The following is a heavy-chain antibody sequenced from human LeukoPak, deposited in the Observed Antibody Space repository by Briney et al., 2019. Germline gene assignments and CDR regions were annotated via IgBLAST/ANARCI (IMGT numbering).Heavy chain of an antibody. V-gene: IGHV4-59*01. CDR3: ARVRLDYTVGGDAFDI. CDR2: IYYSGST. Sequence: PSETLSLTCTVSGGSISGYYWSWIRQPPGKGLEWIGYIYYSGSTSYNPSLKSRVTISVDTSKNQFSLKVRSVTAADTAVYYCARVRLDYTVGGDAFDIWGQGTMVTVSS. D-gene: IGHD4-11*01. J-gene: IGHJ3*02. CDR1: GGSISGYY.